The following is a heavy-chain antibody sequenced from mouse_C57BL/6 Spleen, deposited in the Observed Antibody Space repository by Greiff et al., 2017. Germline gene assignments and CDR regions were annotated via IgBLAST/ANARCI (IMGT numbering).Heavy chain of an antibody. J-gene: IGHJ4*01. CDR3: ASPRFCYYAMDY. CDR1: GYSFTGYY. Sequence: VQLQQSGPELVKPGASVKISCKASGYSFTGYYMNWVKQSPEKSLEWIGEINPSTGGTTYNQKFKAKATLTVDKSSSTAYMQLKSLTSEDSAVYYCASPRFCYYAMDYWGQGTSGTVSS. V-gene: IGHV1-42*01. CDR2: INPSTGGT.